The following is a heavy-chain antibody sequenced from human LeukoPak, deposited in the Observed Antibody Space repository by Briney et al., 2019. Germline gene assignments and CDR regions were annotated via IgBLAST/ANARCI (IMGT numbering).Heavy chain of an antibody. CDR1: GFTFSSYA. Sequence: GGSLRLSCAASGFTFSSYAMHWVRQAPGKGLEWVAVISYDGSNKYYADSVKGRFTISRDNSKNTLYLQMNSLRAEDTAVYYCAKDGRGYGDYEEDYFDYWGQGTWSPSPQ. D-gene: IGHD4-17*01. V-gene: IGHV3-30-3*01. J-gene: IGHJ4*02. CDR2: ISYDGSNK. CDR3: AKDGRGYGDYEEDYFDY.